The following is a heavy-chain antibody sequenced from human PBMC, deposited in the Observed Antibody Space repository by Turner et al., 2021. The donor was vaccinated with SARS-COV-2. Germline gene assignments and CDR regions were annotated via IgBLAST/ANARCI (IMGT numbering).Heavy chain of an antibody. CDR3: ASAFFYDSSGYYDYFDH. CDR1: CGSISSSSYY. D-gene: IGHD3-22*01. J-gene: IGHJ4*02. Sequence: QLQLQESGPGPVKPSETLSLTCTVSCGSISSSSYYWGWIRQSPGKGLEWIGNIYYSGRSYYSPSLESRVTISVDTSKNQFSLRLSSVTAADTAVYYCASAFFYDSSGYYDYFDHWGQGTLVTVSS. V-gene: IGHV4-39*01. CDR2: IYYSGRS.